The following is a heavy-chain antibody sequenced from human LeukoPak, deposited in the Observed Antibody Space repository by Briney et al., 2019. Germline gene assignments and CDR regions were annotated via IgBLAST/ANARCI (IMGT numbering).Heavy chain of an antibody. CDR2: IYYSGST. CDR1: GGSISSYY. Sequence: SETLSLTCTVSGGSISSYYWSWIRQPPGKGLEWIGYIYYSGSTNYNPSLKSRVTISVDTSKNQFSLKLSSVTAADTAVYYCAISTVVTAFDYWGQGTLVTVSS. CDR3: AISTVVTAFDY. D-gene: IGHD4-23*01. V-gene: IGHV4-59*08. J-gene: IGHJ4*02.